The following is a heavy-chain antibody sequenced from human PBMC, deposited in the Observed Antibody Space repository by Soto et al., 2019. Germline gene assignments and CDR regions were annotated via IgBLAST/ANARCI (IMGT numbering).Heavy chain of an antibody. CDR3: ARGLEWSGNDS. CDR1: GYFIGTGDS. J-gene: IGHJ4*02. V-gene: IGHV4-38-2*02. Sequence: SETLSLTCTVSGYFIGTGDSWGWIRQPPGKGLEWIGNIFHSGSTYYNPSLSGRVTISLDTSKNQFSLKLTSVTAADTAVFYCARGLEWSGNDSWGQGTLVTVSS. CDR2: IFHSGST. D-gene: IGHD3-3*01.